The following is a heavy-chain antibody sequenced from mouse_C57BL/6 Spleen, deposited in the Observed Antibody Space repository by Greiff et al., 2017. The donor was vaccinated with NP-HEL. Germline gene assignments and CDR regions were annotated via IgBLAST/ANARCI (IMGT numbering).Heavy chain of an antibody. V-gene: IGHV5-17*01. J-gene: IGHJ1*03. Sequence: EVKLVESGGGLVKPGGSLKLSCAASGFTFSDYGMHWVRQAPEKGLEWVAYISSGSSTIYYADTVKGRFTISRDNAKNTLFLQMTSLRSEDTAMYYCARSTIVSYWYFDVWGTGTTVTVSS. CDR2: ISSGSSTI. D-gene: IGHD2-12*01. CDR1: GFTFSDYG. CDR3: ARSTIVSYWYFDV.